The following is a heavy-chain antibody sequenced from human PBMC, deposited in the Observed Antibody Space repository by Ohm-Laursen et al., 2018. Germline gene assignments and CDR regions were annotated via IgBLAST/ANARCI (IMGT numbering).Heavy chain of an antibody. J-gene: IGHJ2*01. CDR2: ISSSGSTI. Sequence: SLRLSCTASGFTFSDYYMSWIRQAPGKGLEWVSYISSSGSTIYYADSVKGRFTISRDNAKNSLYLQMNSLRAEDTAVYYCARARDGDWYFDLWGRGTLVTVSS. CDR3: ARARDGDWYFDL. D-gene: IGHD5-24*01. V-gene: IGHV3-11*01. CDR1: GFTFSDYY.